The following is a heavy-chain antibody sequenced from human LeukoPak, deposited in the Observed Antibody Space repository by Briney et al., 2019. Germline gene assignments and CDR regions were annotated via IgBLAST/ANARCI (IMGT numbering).Heavy chain of an antibody. V-gene: IGHV1-69*04. CDR3: ASPPADYYDSRDYFDY. Sequence: SVKVSCKASGGTFSSYVISRVRQAPGQGLGWMGRIIPILGIANYAQKFQGRVTITADKSTSTAYMELSSLRSEDTAVYYCASPPADYYDSRDYFDYWGQGTLVTVSS. D-gene: IGHD3-22*01. CDR1: GGTFSSYV. CDR2: IIPILGIA. J-gene: IGHJ4*02.